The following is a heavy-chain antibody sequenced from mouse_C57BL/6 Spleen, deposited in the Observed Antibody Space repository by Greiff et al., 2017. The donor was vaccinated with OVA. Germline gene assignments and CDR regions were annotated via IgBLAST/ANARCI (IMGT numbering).Heavy chain of an antibody. CDR1: GFTFSSYA. J-gene: IGHJ3*01. CDR3: AREDYGSSWFAY. V-gene: IGHV5-4*01. Sequence: EVQGVESGGGLVKPGGSLKLSCAASGFTFSSYAMSWARQTPEKRLEWVATISDGGSYTYYPDNVKGRFTIARDNAKNNLYLQMSHLKSEDTAMYYCAREDYGSSWFAYWGQGTLVTVSA. D-gene: IGHD1-1*01. CDR2: ISDGGSYT.